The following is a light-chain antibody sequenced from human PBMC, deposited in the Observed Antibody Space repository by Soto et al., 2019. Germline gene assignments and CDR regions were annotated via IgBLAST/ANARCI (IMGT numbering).Light chain of an antibody. Sequence: DIQMTQSPSSLSASVGDRVTITCQASQDISNYLNWYQQKPGKAPKLLIYDASNLETGVPSRFSGSGSGTDFTLTISSLQADDIATYYCQQYDNRPTFGPGTKVDIK. V-gene: IGKV1-33*01. CDR1: QDISNY. CDR3: QQYDNRPT. J-gene: IGKJ3*01. CDR2: DAS.